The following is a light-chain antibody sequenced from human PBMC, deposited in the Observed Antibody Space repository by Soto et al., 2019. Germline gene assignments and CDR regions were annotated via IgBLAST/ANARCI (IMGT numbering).Light chain of an antibody. Sequence: QSSLTQPASVSLSPGQSITISCTGTSSDVGSYNLVSLYQQHPGKAPKLMIYEGSKRPSGVSNRFSGSKSGNTASLTISGLQAEDEADYYCCSYAGSLYVFGTGTKVTV. CDR2: EGS. V-gene: IGLV2-23*01. J-gene: IGLJ1*01. CDR3: CSYAGSLYV. CDR1: SSDVGSYNL.